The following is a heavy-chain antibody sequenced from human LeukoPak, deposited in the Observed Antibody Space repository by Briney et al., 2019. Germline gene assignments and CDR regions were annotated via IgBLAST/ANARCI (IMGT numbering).Heavy chain of an antibody. Sequence: ASVKVSCKASGYTFTGYYMHWVRQAPGQGPEWMGWINPNSGGTNYVQKFQGWVTMTKDTSISTAYMELSRLRSDDTAVYYCARGDRSEGVLFYYFDYWGQGTLVTVSS. CDR3: ARGDRSEGVLFYYFDY. CDR2: INPNSGGT. V-gene: IGHV1-2*04. J-gene: IGHJ4*02. CDR1: GYTFTGYY. D-gene: IGHD2-8*02.